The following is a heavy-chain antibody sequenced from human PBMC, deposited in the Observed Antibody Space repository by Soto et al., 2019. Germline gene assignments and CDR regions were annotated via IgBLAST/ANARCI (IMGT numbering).Heavy chain of an antibody. CDR3: AREGWPLLQTGMDV. CDR1: GFTFRSYS. V-gene: IGHV3-48*02. J-gene: IGHJ6*02. D-gene: IGHD2-15*01. Sequence: GGSLRLSCAASGFTFRSYSMNWVRQAPGKGLEWVSYISSSNRTINYADSVKGRFIISRDNAKNSLYLQMRSLRDEDTAVYYCAREGWPLLQTGMDVWGQATTVTVS. CDR2: ISSSNRTI.